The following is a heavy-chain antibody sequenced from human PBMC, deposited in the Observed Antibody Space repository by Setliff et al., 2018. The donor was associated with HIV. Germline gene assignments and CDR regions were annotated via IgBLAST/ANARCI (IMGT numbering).Heavy chain of an antibody. D-gene: IGHD3-22*01. CDR1: GYTFTSYA. Sequence: ASVKVSCKASGYTFTSYAMHWVRQAPGQRLEWMGWINAGNGNTKYSQKFQGRVTITRDTSTSTVYMELNSLRSEDSAVYYCVRAYDQDFQHWGQGTVVTVSS. V-gene: IGHV1-3*01. CDR2: INAGNGNT. J-gene: IGHJ1*01. CDR3: VRAYDQDFQH.